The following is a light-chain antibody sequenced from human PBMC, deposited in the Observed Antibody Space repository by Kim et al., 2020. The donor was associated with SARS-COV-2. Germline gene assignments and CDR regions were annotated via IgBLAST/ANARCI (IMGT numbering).Light chain of an antibody. CDR2: DGF. J-gene: IGKJ5*01. CDR1: QKISNY. CDR3: QQSFDKPIT. Sequence: DIQMTQFPSSLSASVGDRVTITCRASQKISNYLSWYQQKRPGTSPKLLIYDGFSLRSGVPPRFSGSLSGTNFSLTIRGLQPEDFATYYCQQSFDKPITFGQGTRLEIK. V-gene: IGKV1-39*01.